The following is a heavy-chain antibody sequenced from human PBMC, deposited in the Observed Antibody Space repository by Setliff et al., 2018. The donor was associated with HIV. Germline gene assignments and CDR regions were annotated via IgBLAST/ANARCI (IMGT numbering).Heavy chain of an antibody. CDR1: GYSMSSGYY. J-gene: IGHJ4*02. CDR2: VYHTGST. Sequence: LSLTCGVSGYSMSSGYYWGWIRQPPGMGLEWIGNVYHTGSTYYNPSLKSRVTISVDTSKNQFSLKLSSVIAADTAVYYCARHAAGPDGPFDYWGQGTLVTVSS. CDR3: ARHAAGPDGPFDY. D-gene: IGHD2-2*01. V-gene: IGHV4-38-2*01.